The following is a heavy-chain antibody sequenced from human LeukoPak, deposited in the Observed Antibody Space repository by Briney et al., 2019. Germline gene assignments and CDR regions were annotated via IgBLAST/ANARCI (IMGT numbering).Heavy chain of an antibody. CDR2: IYTSGST. CDR1: GGSISSYY. D-gene: IGHD4-17*01. Sequence: SETLSLTCTVSGGSISSYYWSWIRQPPGKGLEWIGRIYTSGSTNYNPSLKSRVTMSVDTSKNQFSLKLSSVTAADTAVYYCARVVSRYGEHAFDIWGQGTMVTVSS. V-gene: IGHV4-4*07. CDR3: ARVVSRYGEHAFDI. J-gene: IGHJ3*02.